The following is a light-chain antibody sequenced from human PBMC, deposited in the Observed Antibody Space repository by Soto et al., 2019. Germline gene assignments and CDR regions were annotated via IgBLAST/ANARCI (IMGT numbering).Light chain of an antibody. CDR2: STN. V-gene: IGLV8-61*01. Sequence: QTVVTQEPSFSVSPGGTVTLTCALTSGSVSTSSYPSWYQQTPGQSPRTLIYSTNTRSSGVPHRFSGSILGNKAALTITGAQADDESDYFCAVYMGSGLWVFGGGTKLTVL. CDR1: SGSVSTSSY. CDR3: AVYMGSGLWV. J-gene: IGLJ3*02.